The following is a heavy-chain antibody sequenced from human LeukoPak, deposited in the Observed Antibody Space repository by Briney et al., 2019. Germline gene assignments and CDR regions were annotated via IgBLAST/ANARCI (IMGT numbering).Heavy chain of an antibody. Sequence: ASVKVSCKASGGTFSQNAISWVRQAPGQGLEWMGRSIPVFGTANYAQKFQARLTITTDLSTSTVYMELTRLRSDDTAVYYCARERDGYNSSPFDYWGLGTLLTVSS. D-gene: IGHD5-24*01. CDR2: SIPVFGTA. CDR3: ARERDGYNSSPFDY. V-gene: IGHV1-69*05. CDR1: GGTFSQNA. J-gene: IGHJ4*02.